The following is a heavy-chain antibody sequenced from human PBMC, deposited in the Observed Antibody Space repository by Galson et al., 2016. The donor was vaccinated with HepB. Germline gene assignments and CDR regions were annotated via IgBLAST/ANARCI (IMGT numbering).Heavy chain of an antibody. CDR2: IYPDDSET. CDR1: GYKFNDFW. V-gene: IGHV5-51*01. D-gene: IGHD3-22*01. Sequence: QSGAEVKKPGESLQISCETSGYKFNDFWIGWVRQMPGKGLEWMGLIYPDDSETSYSPSFKRQVSISANKSITTPYLHWKSLKPTDTSIYFFARLIPYTHDSRCNYFLMGAFDIWGPGTLVTVSS. J-gene: IGHJ3*02. CDR3: ARLIPYTHDSRCNYFLMGAFDI.